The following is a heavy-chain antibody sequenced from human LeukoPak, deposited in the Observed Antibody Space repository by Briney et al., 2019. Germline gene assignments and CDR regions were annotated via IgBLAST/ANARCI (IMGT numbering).Heavy chain of an antibody. V-gene: IGHV3-73*01. CDR2: IRSKANSYAT. Sequence: GGSLRLSCAASGFTFSGSAMHWVRQASGKGLEWVARIRSKANSYATAYAASVKGRFTISRDASKNTAYLQMNSLKTEDTAVYYCVVTMVRGVPDRYLFDYWGQGTLVTVSS. D-gene: IGHD3-10*01. CDR1: GFTFSGSA. CDR3: VVTMVRGVPDRYLFDY. J-gene: IGHJ4*02.